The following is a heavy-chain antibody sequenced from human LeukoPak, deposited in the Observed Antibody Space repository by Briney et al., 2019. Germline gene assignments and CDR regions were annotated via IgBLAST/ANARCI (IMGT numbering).Heavy chain of an antibody. CDR1: GGTFGDYA. D-gene: IGHD6-13*01. V-gene: IGHV3-49*04. CDR2: ITSKAFGGTA. Sequence: GGSLRLSCRPSGGTFGDYAMSWVRQAPGKGHEWVGFITSKAFGGTAEYAASVKGRFTISRDDSKSLAYLQMNSLNTEDTAVYYCTRDREAAAGINALDIWGQGTMVTVSS. CDR3: TRDREAAAGINALDI. J-gene: IGHJ3*02.